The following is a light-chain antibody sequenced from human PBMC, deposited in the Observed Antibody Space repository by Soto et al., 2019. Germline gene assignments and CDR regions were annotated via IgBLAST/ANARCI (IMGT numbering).Light chain of an antibody. J-gene: IGKJ2*01. CDR2: GAS. V-gene: IGKV3-20*01. Sequence: EVVLTQSPGTLSLSPGERASLSCRASQSIHSSFLAWYQQKPGQAPRLLIYGASSRATGIPDRVSGSASARDFTLTISRLEPEDFAVYYCPQYDTSPYACGQGTTLEIK. CDR3: PQYDTSPYA. CDR1: QSIHSSF.